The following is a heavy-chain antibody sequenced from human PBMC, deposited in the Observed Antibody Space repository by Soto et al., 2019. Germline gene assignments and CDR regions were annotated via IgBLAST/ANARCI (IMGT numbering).Heavy chain of an antibody. Sequence: QVQVQESGPGLVKPSQTLSLKCSVSGGSIGSRDYYWSWIRQHPEKGLEWIGSIYYNGNTDYNPSLXGXLXIXXDTSMNELSLKLTSVTAADTAVYYCARDKGGAALKGSGMDVWGQGTTVTVS. J-gene: IGHJ6*02. CDR1: GGSIGSRDYY. CDR2: IYYNGNT. CDR3: ARDKGGAALKGSGMDV. V-gene: IGHV4-31*02. D-gene: IGHD3-10*01.